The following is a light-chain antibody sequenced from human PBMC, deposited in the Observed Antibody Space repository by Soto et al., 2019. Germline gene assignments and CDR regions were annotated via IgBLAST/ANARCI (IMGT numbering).Light chain of an antibody. Sequence: DIQMTQSPSTLSASVGDRVTITCRASQSISSWLAWYQQKPGKAPKLLIYKASSVESGVPTSFSDSRSGTEITLTISSLQPDDFATYYCQQYNSYEWTFGQGTKVEIK. V-gene: IGKV1-5*03. J-gene: IGKJ1*01. CDR1: QSISSW. CDR3: QQYNSYEWT. CDR2: KAS.